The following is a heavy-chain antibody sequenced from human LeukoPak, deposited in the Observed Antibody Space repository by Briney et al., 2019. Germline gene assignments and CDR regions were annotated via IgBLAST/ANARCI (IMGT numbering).Heavy chain of an antibody. CDR2: IYSGGST. J-gene: IGHJ4*02. V-gene: IGHV3-53*01. CDR3: ARLPGPSDTSGYLDY. Sequence: PGGSLRLSCAASGFTFSSYWMNWARQAPGKGLEWVSVIYSGGSTYYADSVKGRFTISRDNSKNTLYLQMNSLRAEDTAVYYCARLPGPSDTSGYLDYWGQGTLVTVSS. D-gene: IGHD3-22*01. CDR1: GFTFSSYW.